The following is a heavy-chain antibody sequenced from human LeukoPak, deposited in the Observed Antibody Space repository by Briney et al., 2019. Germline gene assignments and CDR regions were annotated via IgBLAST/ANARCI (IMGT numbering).Heavy chain of an antibody. D-gene: IGHD1-26*01. J-gene: IGHJ6*03. V-gene: IGHV1-18*01. CDR3: AREPLGALYYYYMDV. CDR1: GYTFTSYG. CDR2: ISAYNGNT. Sequence: GASVKVSCKASGYTFTSYGISWVRQAPGQGLEWMGWISAYNGNTNYAQKLQGRVTMTTDTSTSTAYMELRSLRSDDTAVYYCAREPLGALYYYYMDVWGKGTTVTVSS.